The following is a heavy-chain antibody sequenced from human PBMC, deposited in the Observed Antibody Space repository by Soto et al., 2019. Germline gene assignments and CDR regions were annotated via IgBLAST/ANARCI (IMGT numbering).Heavy chain of an antibody. CDR3: ARAGGRRRSPPRYCSGGSCPSGDYYMDV. V-gene: IGHV3-64*01. D-gene: IGHD2-15*01. Sequence: GGSLRLSCAASGFTFSSYAMHWVRQAPGKGLEYVSAISSNGGSTYYANSVKGRFTISRDNSKNTLYLQMGSRRAEDMAVYYCARAGGRRRSPPRYCSGGSCPSGDYYMDVWGKGTTVTVSS. J-gene: IGHJ6*03. CDR1: GFTFSSYA. CDR2: ISSNGGST.